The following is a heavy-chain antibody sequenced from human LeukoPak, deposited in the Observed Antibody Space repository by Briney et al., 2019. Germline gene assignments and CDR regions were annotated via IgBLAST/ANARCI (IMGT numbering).Heavy chain of an antibody. CDR2: ISYDGSNK. V-gene: IGHV3-30-3*02. D-gene: IGHD4-11*01. CDR3: AKTGSMFVGTTVSYFDY. CDR1: GFTFSSYA. J-gene: IGHJ4*02. Sequence: GGSLRLSCAASGFTFSSYAMHWVRQAPGKGLEWVAVISYDGSNKYYADSVKGRFTISRDNSKNTLYLQMNSLRAEDTAVYYCAKTGSMFVGTTVSYFDYWGQGTLVTVSS.